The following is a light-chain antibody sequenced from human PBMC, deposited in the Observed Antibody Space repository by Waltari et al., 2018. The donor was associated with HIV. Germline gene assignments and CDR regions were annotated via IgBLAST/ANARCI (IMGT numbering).Light chain of an antibody. V-gene: IGLV2-8*01. Sequence: QSALTQPPAASGSPGQSVTISCTGTSNDIGPYNYVSWYQQHPDKAPRLLIYEVNKRPSGVPGRFSCSKSGNTASLTGSGLQAEDEADYYCSSYAGSGNLLLFGGGTKVTVL. J-gene: IGLJ6*01. CDR3: SSYAGSGNLLL. CDR1: SNDIGPYNY. CDR2: EVN.